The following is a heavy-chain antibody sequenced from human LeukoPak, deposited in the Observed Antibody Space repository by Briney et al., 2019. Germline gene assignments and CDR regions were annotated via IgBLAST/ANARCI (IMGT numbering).Heavy chain of an antibody. Sequence: GESLKISCKGSGYSFTSYWIGWVRPMPGKGLEWMGIIYPGDSDTKYSPSFQGQVTISADKSISTAYLQWSSLKASDTAMYYCARQYRVLGDYPDYWGQGTLVTVSS. CDR3: ARQYRVLGDYPDY. J-gene: IGHJ4*02. D-gene: IGHD4-17*01. CDR1: GYSFTSYW. CDR2: IYPGDSDT. V-gene: IGHV5-51*01.